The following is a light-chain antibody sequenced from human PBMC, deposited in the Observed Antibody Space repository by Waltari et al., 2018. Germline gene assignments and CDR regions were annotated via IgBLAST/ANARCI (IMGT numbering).Light chain of an antibody. J-gene: IGKJ2*01. CDR3: QQYYDIPYT. Sequence: DIVMTQSPDSLAVSLGERATFNCKSSQSVLHSSNTKHYLACHQQKPGHPTKLIIYWASTRESGVPDRFRGSGSGTDFTLTISSLQAEDVAVYYCQQYYDIPYTFGQGIKLAI. V-gene: IGKV4-1*01. CDR1: QSVLHSSNTKHY. CDR2: WAS.